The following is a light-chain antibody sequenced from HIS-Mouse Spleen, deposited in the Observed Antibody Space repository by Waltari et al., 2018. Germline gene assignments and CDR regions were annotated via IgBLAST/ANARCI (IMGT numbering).Light chain of an antibody. CDR3: QQYDNPMYT. CDR2: DAS. CDR1: KDISNY. Sequence: DIQMTKSQSSLSASEGERVTITCQASKDISNYLNWYQQKPGKAPKLLIYDASNLETGVPSRFSGSGSGTDFTFTISSLQPEDIATYYCQQYDNPMYTFGQGTKLEIK. V-gene: IGKV1-33*01. J-gene: IGKJ2*01.